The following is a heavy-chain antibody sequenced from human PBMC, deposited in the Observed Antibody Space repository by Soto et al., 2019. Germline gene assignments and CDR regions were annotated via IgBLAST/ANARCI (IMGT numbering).Heavy chain of an antibody. CDR2: MSYSGGT. V-gene: IGHV4-39*01. CDR3: SRRAPEGFDP. CDR1: GGSISRSAYY. Sequence: QLQLQESGPGLVKPSETLSLTCTVSGGSISRSAYYWGWVRQPPGKGLEWIGSMSYSGGTYYNSSLKSRVTISIDTPKNQLSLRLTSVTAADTAVYYCSRRAPEGFDPWGQGTQVTVSS. J-gene: IGHJ5*02.